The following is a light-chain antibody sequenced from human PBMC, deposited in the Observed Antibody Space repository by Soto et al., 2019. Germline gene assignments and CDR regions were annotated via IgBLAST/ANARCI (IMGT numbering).Light chain of an antibody. Sequence: QSALTQPPSVSAAPGQKVTISCSGSSSNIGNNYVSWYQHLPGTAPKLLIYDNNKRPSGIPDRFSGSKSGTSATLGITGLQTGDEADYYCGTWDSSLSDVVFGGGTKVTVL. CDR3: GTWDSSLSDVV. J-gene: IGLJ2*01. CDR1: SSNIGNNY. CDR2: DNN. V-gene: IGLV1-51*01.